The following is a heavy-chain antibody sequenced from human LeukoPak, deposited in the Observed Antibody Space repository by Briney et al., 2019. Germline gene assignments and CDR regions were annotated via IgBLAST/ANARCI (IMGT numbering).Heavy chain of an antibody. J-gene: IGHJ4*02. D-gene: IGHD3-3*01. CDR3: ARGAGFLEWLVDQNYFDY. CDR1: GFTFSSYG. CDR2: ISSSSSYI. V-gene: IGHV3-21*01. Sequence: TGGSLRLSCAASGFTFSSYGMNWVRQAPGKGLEWVSSISSSSSYIYYADSVKGRFTISRDNAKNSLYLQMNSLRTEDTAVYYCARGAGFLEWLVDQNYFDYWGQGTLVTVSS.